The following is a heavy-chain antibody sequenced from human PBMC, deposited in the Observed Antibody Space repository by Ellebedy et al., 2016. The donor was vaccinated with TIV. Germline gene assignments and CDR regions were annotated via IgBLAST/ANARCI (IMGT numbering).Heavy chain of an antibody. CDR2: VHHNGNT. V-gene: IGHV4-34*01. D-gene: IGHD1-26*01. Sequence: MPSETLSLTCAVYGGSFTDYYWTWIRQSPGKGLEWIGEVHHNGNTKTSPALKRRVIISLDTSKQQFSLSLTSVSAADTAVYFCARGNSGSYPYTFFDSWGQGALVTVSS. CDR3: ARGNSGSYPYTFFDS. CDR1: GGSFTDYY. J-gene: IGHJ5*01.